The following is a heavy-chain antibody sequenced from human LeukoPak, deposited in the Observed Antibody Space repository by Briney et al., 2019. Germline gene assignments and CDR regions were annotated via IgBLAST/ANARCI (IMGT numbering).Heavy chain of an antibody. V-gene: IGHV4-59*01. J-gene: IGHJ2*01. CDR1: GGSISIYY. CDR2: VHYSGRT. CDR3: ARDNWYFDL. Sequence: SETLSLTCTVSGGSISIYYWSWIRQPPGKGLEWISYVHYSGRTNYNPSLKSRVSISVDTSKNQFSLKLSSVTAANTAVYYCARDNWYFDLWGRGTLVTVS.